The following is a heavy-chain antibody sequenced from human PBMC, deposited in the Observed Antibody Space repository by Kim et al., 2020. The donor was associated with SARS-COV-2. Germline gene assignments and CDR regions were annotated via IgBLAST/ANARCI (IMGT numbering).Heavy chain of an antibody. V-gene: IGHV3-48*02. Sequence: GGSLRLSCAASGFTFSSYSMNWVRQAPGKGLEWVSYISSSSSTIYYADSVKGRFTISRDNAKNSLYLQMNSLRDEDTAVYYCARDRGSGPHGYYYYGMDVWGQGTTVTVSS. CDR1: GFTFSSYS. J-gene: IGHJ6*02. D-gene: IGHD3-16*01. CDR2: ISSSSSTI. CDR3: ARDRGSGPHGYYYYGMDV.